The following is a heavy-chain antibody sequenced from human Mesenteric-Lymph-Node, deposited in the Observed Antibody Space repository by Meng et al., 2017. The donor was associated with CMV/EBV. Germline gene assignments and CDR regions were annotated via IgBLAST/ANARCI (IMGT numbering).Heavy chain of an antibody. CDR1: GYTFTSHY. Sequence: ASVKVSCKTSGYTFTSHYMHWVRQAPGQGLEWVGIINPSGGSTTYAQKFQGRVTMTRDTSTSTVYMQLSSLRSEDTAVYYCARDARAEDFDYWGQGTLVTVSS. V-gene: IGHV1-46*01. CDR2: INPSGGST. J-gene: IGHJ4*02. CDR3: ARDARAEDFDY.